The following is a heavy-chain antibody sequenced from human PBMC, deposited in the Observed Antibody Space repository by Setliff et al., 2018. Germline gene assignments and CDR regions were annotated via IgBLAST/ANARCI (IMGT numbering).Heavy chain of an antibody. CDR3: TRDTNIVVVPPHRTAFDI. CDR2: ISPYNGYI. D-gene: IGHD2-2*01. Sequence: GPSVKVPCKASGYTFSTYGIAWVRQAPGQGLEWMGWISPYNGYIIYAHKFQGRVTMTTDTSTGTADMELRNLRSDDTVVYYCTRDTNIVVVPPHRTAFDIWGQGTMVTVSS. J-gene: IGHJ3*02. V-gene: IGHV1-18*01. CDR1: GYTFSTYG.